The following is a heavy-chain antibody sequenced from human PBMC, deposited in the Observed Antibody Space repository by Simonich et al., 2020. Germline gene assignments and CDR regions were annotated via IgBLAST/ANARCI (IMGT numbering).Heavy chain of an antibody. CDR1: GFTFSSYW. Sequence: EVQLVESGGGLVQPGGSLRLSCAASGFTFSSYWMSWVRQAPGKGLERVANIKQDGREKYYVDSVKGRFTISRDNAKNSLYLQMNSLRAEDTAVYYCARDREVYGSGSYYNYWGQGTLVTVSS. CDR2: IKQDGREK. D-gene: IGHD3-10*01. CDR3: ARDREVYGSGSYYNY. V-gene: IGHV3-7*01. J-gene: IGHJ4*02.